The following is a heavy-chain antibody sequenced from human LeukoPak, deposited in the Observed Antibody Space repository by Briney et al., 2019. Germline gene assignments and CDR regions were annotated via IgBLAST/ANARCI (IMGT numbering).Heavy chain of an antibody. J-gene: IGHJ4*02. CDR2: ISSSSSTI. CDR3: ARGADSGYENLVY. V-gene: IGHV3-48*02. Sequence: GGSLRLSCAASGSTFSRYSMNWVRQAPGKGLEWVSYISSSSSTIYYADSVKGRFTISRDNAKNSLDLQMSSLRDEDTAVYYCARGADSGYENLVYWGQGTLVTVSS. CDR1: GSTFSRYS. D-gene: IGHD5-12*01.